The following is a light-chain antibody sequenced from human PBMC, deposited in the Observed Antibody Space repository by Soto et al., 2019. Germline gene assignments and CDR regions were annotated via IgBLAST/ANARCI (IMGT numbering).Light chain of an antibody. Sequence: EIVMTQSPATLSVSPGERATLSCRASQSISSSLAWYQQKPGQAPRLLIHGASTRATSNPGRFSGSGSGAEFTLTISSLQSEDFALYYCQQYYDWPPTLGQGTKVDIK. CDR2: GAS. V-gene: IGKV3-15*01. CDR3: QQYYDWPPT. CDR1: QSISSS. J-gene: IGKJ1*01.